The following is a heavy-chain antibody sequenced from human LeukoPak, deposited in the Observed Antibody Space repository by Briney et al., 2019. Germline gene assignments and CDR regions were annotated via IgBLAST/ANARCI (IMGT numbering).Heavy chain of an antibody. Sequence: PGGSLRLSCAASGFTLDDYAMHWVRQAPGKGLEWVSGISWNSGSIGYADSVKGRFTISRDNAKNSLYLQMNSLRAEDTALYYCAKGGVTTVAFDIWGQGTMVTVSS. CDR3: AKGGVTTVAFDI. CDR2: ISWNSGSI. CDR1: GFTLDDYA. J-gene: IGHJ3*02. D-gene: IGHD4-17*01. V-gene: IGHV3-9*01.